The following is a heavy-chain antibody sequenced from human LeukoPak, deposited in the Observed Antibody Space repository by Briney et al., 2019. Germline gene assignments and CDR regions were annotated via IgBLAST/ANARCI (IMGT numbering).Heavy chain of an antibody. CDR1: GFTFSSNS. D-gene: IGHD3-10*01. J-gene: IGHJ4*02. CDR2: ISSSSSKI. CDR3: ARDCGEYYYGSGSYYNGDY. V-gene: IGHV3-21*01. Sequence: PGGSLRLSCAASGFTFSSNSMNWVRQAPGHGLEWFSSISSSSSKIYYTDPVKGRFTISRANAKNSLYLKMNSQRAEDTAVYYCARDCGEYYYGSGSYYNGDYWGQGTLVTVSS.